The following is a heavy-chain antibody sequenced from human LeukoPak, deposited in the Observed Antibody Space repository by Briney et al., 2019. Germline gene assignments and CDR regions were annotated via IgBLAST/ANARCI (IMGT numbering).Heavy chain of an antibody. V-gene: IGHV1-2*02. D-gene: IGHD1-26*01. J-gene: IGHJ4*02. Sequence: ASVKVSCKASGYTFTGYYMHWVRQAPGQGLEWMGWINPNSGGTNYAQKFQGRVTMTRDTSISTAYMELSRLRSDDTAVYYCARGAKVGATRGIDYWGQGTLVTVSS. CDR1: GYTFTGYY. CDR3: ARGAKVGATRGIDY. CDR2: INPNSGGT.